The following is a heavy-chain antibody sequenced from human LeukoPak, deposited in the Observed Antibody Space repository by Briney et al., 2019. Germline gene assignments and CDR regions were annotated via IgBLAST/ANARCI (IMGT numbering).Heavy chain of an antibody. V-gene: IGHV3-7*01. CDR3: AIWTSGNY. J-gene: IGHJ4*02. Sequence: GGSLRLSCAASGFTFNRSWMNWVRQAPGKGLEWVANMDPSGSQKRYVDSVKGRFTISKDNPGTSLYLEMYSLRAEDTAIYYCAIWTSGNYWGQGTPVTVSS. D-gene: IGHD1-1*01. CDR1: GFTFNRSW. CDR2: MDPSGSQK.